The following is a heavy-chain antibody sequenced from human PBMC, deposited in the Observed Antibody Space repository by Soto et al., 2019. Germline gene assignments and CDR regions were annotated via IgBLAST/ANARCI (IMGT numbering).Heavy chain of an antibody. D-gene: IGHD2-2*02. V-gene: IGHV1-3*01. CDR2: INVGNGNT. CDR1: GYTFTNYP. Sequence: QVHLVQSGAEVEKPGASVKVSCKASGYTFTNYPMHWVRQAPGQRLEWMGWINVGNGNTEYSQKFQGRVTITRDTSASATYMELSSLRSEDTAVYYCARGSVPATAIYYFDYWGQGTLVSVSS. J-gene: IGHJ4*02. CDR3: ARGSVPATAIYYFDY.